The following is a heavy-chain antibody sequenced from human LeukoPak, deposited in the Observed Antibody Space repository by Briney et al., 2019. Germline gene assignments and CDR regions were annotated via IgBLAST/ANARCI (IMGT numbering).Heavy chain of an antibody. Sequence: GASVKVSCKASGYTFTSYAMNWVRQAPGQGLEWMGWINTNTGNPTYAQGFTGRFVFSLDTSVSTAYLQISSLKAEDTAVYYCARDTYCSSTSRYTYYYYGMDVWGQGTTVTVSS. CDR3: ARDTYCSSTSRYTYYYYGMDV. CDR2: INTNTGNP. CDR1: GYTFTSYA. V-gene: IGHV7-4-1*02. J-gene: IGHJ6*02. D-gene: IGHD2-2*02.